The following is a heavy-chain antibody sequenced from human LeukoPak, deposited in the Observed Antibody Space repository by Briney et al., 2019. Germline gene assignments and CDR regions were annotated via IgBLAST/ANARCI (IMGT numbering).Heavy chain of an antibody. Sequence: GGSLRLSCAASGFTFSSYSMNWVRQAPGKGLEWVSSISSSSSNIYYADSVKGRFTISRDNAKNSLYLQMNSLRAEDTAVYSCARDGRAVAFDYWGQGTLVTVAS. CDR1: GFTFSSYS. D-gene: IGHD6-19*01. CDR2: ISSSSSNI. CDR3: ARDGRAVAFDY. V-gene: IGHV3-21*01. J-gene: IGHJ4*02.